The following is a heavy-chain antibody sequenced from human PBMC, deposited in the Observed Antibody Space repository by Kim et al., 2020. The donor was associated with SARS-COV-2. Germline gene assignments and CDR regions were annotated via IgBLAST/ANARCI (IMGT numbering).Heavy chain of an antibody. J-gene: IGHJ6*02. CDR2: MNPNSGNT. D-gene: IGHD3-9*01. Sequence: ASVKVSCKASGYTFTSYDINWVRQATGQGLEWMGWMNPNSGNTGYAQKFQGRVTMTRNTSISTAYMELSSLRSEDTAVYYCARVYFDCLLFDYYYYGMDVWGQGTPVTVSS. V-gene: IGHV1-8*01. CDR3: ARVYFDCLLFDYYYYGMDV. CDR1: GYTFTSYD.